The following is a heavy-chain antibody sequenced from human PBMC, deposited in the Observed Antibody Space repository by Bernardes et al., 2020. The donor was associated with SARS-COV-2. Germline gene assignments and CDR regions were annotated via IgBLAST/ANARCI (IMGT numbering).Heavy chain of an antibody. CDR2: IRSKANTYAT. Sequence: GSLRLSCVASGFSFSDSAIYWVRQASGKGLEWVGRIRSKANTYATTYAASVKSRFSISRDDSKNTAYLQVNRLKTEDTAVYYCASATGSRTWGFYYYGLDVWGQGTTVIVSS. J-gene: IGHJ6*02. D-gene: IGHD2-15*01. CDR3: ASATGSRTWGFYYYGLDV. CDR1: GFSFSDSA. V-gene: IGHV3-73*01.